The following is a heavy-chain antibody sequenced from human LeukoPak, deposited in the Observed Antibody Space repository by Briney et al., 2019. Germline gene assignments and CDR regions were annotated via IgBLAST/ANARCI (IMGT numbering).Heavy chain of an antibody. CDR1: GGSFSGYY. CDR3: ARERRLGIPSYYYMDV. V-gene: IGHV4-34*01. D-gene: IGHD3-16*01. J-gene: IGHJ6*03. CDR2: INHSGST. Sequence: PSETLSLTCAVYGGSFSGYYWSWIRQPPGKGLEWIGEINHSGSTNYNPSLKSRVTISVDTSKNQFPLKLSSVTAADTAVYYCARERRLGIPSYYYMDVWGKGTTVTVSS.